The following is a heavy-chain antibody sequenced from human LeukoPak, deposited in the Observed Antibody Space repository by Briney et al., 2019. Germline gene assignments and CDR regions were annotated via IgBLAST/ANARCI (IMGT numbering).Heavy chain of an antibody. CDR2: IYHSGST. V-gene: IGHV4-39*07. Sequence: SETLSLTCTVSGGSISSSSYYWGWIRQPPGKGLEWIGSIYHSGSTYYNPSLKSRVTISVDTSKNQFSLKLSSVTAADTAVCYCARYSGYASYYFDYWGQGTLVTVSS. D-gene: IGHD5-12*01. CDR3: ARYSGYASYYFDY. J-gene: IGHJ4*02. CDR1: GGSISSSSYY.